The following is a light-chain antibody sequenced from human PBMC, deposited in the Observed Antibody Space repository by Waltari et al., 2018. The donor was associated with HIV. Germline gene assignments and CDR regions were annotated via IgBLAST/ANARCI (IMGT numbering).Light chain of an antibody. CDR2: EVS. V-gene: IGLV2-14*01. CDR3: SSYTSSSTLVV. J-gene: IGLJ2*01. CDR1: SSDVGGYNY. Sequence: QSALTQPASVSGSPGQSITISCTGTSSDVGGYNYVSWYQQHPGKAPKLMIYEVSNRPSGVSKRFSGSKSGNTASLTISGLQADDEADYYCSSYTSSSTLVVFGGGTKLTVL.